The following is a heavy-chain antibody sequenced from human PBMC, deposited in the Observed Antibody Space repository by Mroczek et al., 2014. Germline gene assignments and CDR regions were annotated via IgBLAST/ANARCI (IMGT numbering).Heavy chain of an antibody. CDR2: IYTSGST. J-gene: IGHJ6*03. CDR1: GGSISSGSYY. D-gene: IGHD4-17*01. Sequence: KESGPGLVKPSQTLSLTCTVSGGSISSGSYYWSWIRQPAGKGLEWIGRIYTSGSTNYNPSLKSRVTMSVDTSKNQFSLKLSSVTAADTAVYYCARRRLTVTKGYYYYYMDVWGKGTTVTVSS. CDR3: ARRRLTVTKGYYYYYMDV. V-gene: IGHV4-61*02.